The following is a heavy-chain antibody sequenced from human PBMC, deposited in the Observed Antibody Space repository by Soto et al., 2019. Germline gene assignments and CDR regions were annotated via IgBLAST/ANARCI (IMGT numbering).Heavy chain of an antibody. D-gene: IGHD2-21*02. CDR3: AEGRLDGGNFYYFDY. V-gene: IGHV4-59*01. CDR2: IYYSGST. Sequence: SETLSLTCTVSGGSISSYYWSWIRQPPGKGLEWIGYIYYSGSTNYNPSLKSRVTISVDTSKSQFSLKLSSVTAADTAVYYCAEGRLDGGNFYYFDYWGQGTLVTVSS. J-gene: IGHJ4*02. CDR1: GGSISSYY.